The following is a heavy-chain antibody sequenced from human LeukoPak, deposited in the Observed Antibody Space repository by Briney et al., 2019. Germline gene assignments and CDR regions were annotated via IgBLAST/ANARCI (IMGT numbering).Heavy chain of an antibody. D-gene: IGHD3-10*01. Sequence: SETLSLTCAVYGGSFSGYYWSWIRQPPGKGLEWIGEINHSGSTNYNPSLKSRITISVDTSKNQFSLKLSSVTAADTAVYYCARVLGGGADYWGQGTLVTVSS. V-gene: IGHV4-34*01. CDR3: ARVLGGGADY. J-gene: IGHJ4*02. CDR2: INHSGST. CDR1: GGSFSGYY.